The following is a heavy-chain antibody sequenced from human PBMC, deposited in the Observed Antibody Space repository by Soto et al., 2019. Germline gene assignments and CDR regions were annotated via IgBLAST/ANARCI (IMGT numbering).Heavy chain of an antibody. D-gene: IGHD2-8*01. Sequence: PSEILSLTCAVYCGSFSSYYWSWIRQPPGKGLEWIGEINHSGSTNYNPSLKSRVTMSVDTSKNQFSLNLSSVTAADTAVYYCARDPPYCTNGVCYTEPSQGMDVWGQGTTVTVSS. CDR2: INHSGST. V-gene: IGHV4-34*01. J-gene: IGHJ6*02. CDR3: ARDPPYCTNGVCYTEPSQGMDV. CDR1: CGSFSSYY.